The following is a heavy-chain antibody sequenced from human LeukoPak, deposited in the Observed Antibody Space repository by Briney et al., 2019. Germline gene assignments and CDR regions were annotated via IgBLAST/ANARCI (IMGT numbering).Heavy chain of an antibody. Sequence: SETLSLTCTVSGGSISSYYWSWIRQPPGKGLEWIGYIYYSGSTNYNPSLKSRVTILVDTSKNQFSLKLSSVTAADTAVYYCANSIVGAATAIDYWGQGTLVTVSS. CDR3: ANSIVGAATAIDY. CDR1: GGSISSYY. V-gene: IGHV4-59*01. D-gene: IGHD1-26*01. CDR2: IYYSGST. J-gene: IGHJ4*02.